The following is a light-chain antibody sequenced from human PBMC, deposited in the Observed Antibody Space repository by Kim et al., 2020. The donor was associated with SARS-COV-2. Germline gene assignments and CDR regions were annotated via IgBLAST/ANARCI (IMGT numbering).Light chain of an antibody. Sequence: QSALTQPASVSGSPGQSITISCTGTSSDVGSYNLVSWYQQHPGKAPKLMIYEVSKRPSGVSNRFSGSKSGNTASLTISGLQAEDEAAYYCCSYAGSSTHVVFGGGTQLTVL. CDR2: EVS. CDR1: SSDVGSYNL. CDR3: CSYAGSSTHVV. V-gene: IGLV2-23*02. J-gene: IGLJ2*01.